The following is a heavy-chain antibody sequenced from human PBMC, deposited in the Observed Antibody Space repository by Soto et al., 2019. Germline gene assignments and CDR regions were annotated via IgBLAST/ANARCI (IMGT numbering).Heavy chain of an antibody. CDR3: AREFASSRDWFDP. D-gene: IGHD2-21*01. J-gene: IGHJ5*02. V-gene: IGHV1-69*13. CDR1: GGTFSSYA. Sequence: SVKVSCKASGGTFSSYAISWVRQAPGQGLEWMGGIIPIFGTANYAQKFQGRVTITADESTSTAYMELSSLRSEDTAVYYCAREFASSRDWFDPWGQGTLVTVSS. CDR2: IIPIFGTA.